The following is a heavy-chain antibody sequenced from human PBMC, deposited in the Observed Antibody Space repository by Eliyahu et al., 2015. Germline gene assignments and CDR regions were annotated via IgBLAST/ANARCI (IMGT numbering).Heavy chain of an antibody. CDR1: GXTFXXXA. CDR3: AKRQGSGYDYYYYGMDV. CDR2: ISGSGGST. J-gene: IGHJ6*02. Sequence: EVQLVESGGGXVQPGGSLXLSCAASGXTFXXXAMSWVRXAPGRGLEWVSAISGSGGSTYYADSVKGRFTISRDNSKNTLYLQMNSLRAEDTAVYYCAKRQGSGYDYYYYGMDVWGQGTTVTVSS. D-gene: IGHD3-3*01. V-gene: IGHV3-23*04.